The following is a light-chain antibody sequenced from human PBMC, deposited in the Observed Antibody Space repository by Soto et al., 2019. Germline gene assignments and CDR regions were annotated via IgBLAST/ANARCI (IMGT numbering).Light chain of an antibody. J-gene: IGKJ4*01. Sequence: DIQMTQSPSSLSASVGDRVTITCRASQSVGSYLSWYQQKQGKAPKLLINVASTVQSGVPSRFSGSGSGTDFTLAISSLQPEDFATYYCQQSYSTPQTFGGGTRVEIK. CDR1: QSVGSY. CDR2: VAS. V-gene: IGKV1-39*01. CDR3: QQSYSTPQT.